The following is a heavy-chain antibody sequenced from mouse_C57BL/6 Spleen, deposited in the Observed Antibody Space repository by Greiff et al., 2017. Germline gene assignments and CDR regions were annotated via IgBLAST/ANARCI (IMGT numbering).Heavy chain of an antibody. D-gene: IGHD4-1*01. CDR3: ARPLTGITYDAMDY. V-gene: IGHV1-50*01. J-gene: IGHJ4*01. CDR2: LDPSDSYT. CDR1: GYTFTSYW. Sequence: VQLQQPGAELVKPGASVKLSCKASGYTFTSYWMQWVKQRPGQGLEWIGELDPSDSYTNYHQKFKGKATLTVDTPSSTAYMQLSSLTSEDSAVYYCARPLTGITYDAMDYWGQGTSVTVSS.